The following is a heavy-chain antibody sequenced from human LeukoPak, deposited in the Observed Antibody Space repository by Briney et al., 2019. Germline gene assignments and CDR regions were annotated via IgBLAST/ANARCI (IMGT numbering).Heavy chain of an antibody. CDR3: AREDTAMAAVDY. CDR2: IYSGGST. V-gene: IGHV3-53*01. D-gene: IGHD5-18*01. Sequence: GGSLRLSCAASGFTVSSNYMSWVRQAPGKGLEWVSVIYSGGSTYYADSVKGRFTISRDNSKNTLYLQMNSLRAEDTAVYYCAREDTAMAAVDYWGQGTLVTVSS. J-gene: IGHJ4*02. CDR1: GFTVSSNY.